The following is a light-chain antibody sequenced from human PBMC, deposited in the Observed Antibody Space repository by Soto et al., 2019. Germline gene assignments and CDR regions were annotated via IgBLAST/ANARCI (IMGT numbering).Light chain of an antibody. V-gene: IGLV7-46*01. CDR3: LLSYSGAREV. CDR2: DTS. Sequence: QAVVTQEPSLTVSPGGTVTLTCGSSTGAVTSGHYPYWFQQKPGQAPRTLIYDTSNKHSWTPARFSGSLLGGKAALTLSCAQPEDEAEYYCLLSYSGAREVFGGGTKLTVL. J-gene: IGLJ2*01. CDR1: TGAVTSGHY.